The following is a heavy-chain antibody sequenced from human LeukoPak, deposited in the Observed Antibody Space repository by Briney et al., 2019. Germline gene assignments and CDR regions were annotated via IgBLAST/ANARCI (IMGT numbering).Heavy chain of an antibody. V-gene: IGHV4-39*07. CDR3: AGLGVMVLVYQFEY. D-gene: IGHD2-8*01. CDR1: GGSITSSKYF. Sequence: KPSETLSLTCAVSGGSITSSKYFWGWLRQPPGKELELIGIISYSGSTDYNPSLKSPVTISTDTSKNQFSLKLTSVTAADTAVYYCAGLGVMVLVYQFEYWGRGTPVTVSS. J-gene: IGHJ4*02. CDR2: ISYSGST.